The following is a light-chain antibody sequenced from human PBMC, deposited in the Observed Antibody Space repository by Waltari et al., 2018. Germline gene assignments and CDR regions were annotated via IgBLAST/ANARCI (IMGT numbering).Light chain of an antibody. CDR1: RSNVGSNT. CDR2: SNN. V-gene: IGLV1-44*01. J-gene: IGLJ1*01. Sequence: QSVLTQPPSASGTPGQTVTISCSGSRSNVGSNTVHWFQQVPGPAPKLLIYSNNQRPSGVPDRFSGSKSGPSASLAISGLQSEDEADYYCAAWDDSLNAYVFGTGTQVPVL. CDR3: AAWDDSLNAYV.